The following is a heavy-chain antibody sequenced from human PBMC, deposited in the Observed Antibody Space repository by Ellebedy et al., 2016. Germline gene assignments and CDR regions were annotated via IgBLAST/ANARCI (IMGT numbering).Heavy chain of an antibody. J-gene: IGHJ1*01. V-gene: IGHV3-66*02. D-gene: IGHD2-8*01. Sequence: GGSLRLSCATSGFTFDNYPMNWVRQAPGKGLEWVSAIFSDGNTYYADSVKGRFTISRDNSKNTLYLQMNSLRAEDTAVYYCASGYCTNGVCYWYFQHWGQGTLVTVSS. CDR1: GFTFDNYP. CDR3: ASGYCTNGVCYWYFQH. CDR2: IFSDGNT.